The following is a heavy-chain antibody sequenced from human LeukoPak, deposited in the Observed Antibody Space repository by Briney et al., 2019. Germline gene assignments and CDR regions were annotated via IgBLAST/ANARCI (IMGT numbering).Heavy chain of an antibody. J-gene: IGHJ4*02. V-gene: IGHV4-59*01. CDR2: INYSGST. CDR3: ARAQGLG. Sequence: SETLSLTCTVSGGSISTYYWSWIRQPPGRGLEWIGYINYSGSTSYNPSLKSRVTISADMSKIQFSLKLSSVTAADTAVYYCARAQGLGWGQGTLVTVSS. CDR1: GGSISTYY. D-gene: IGHD3-3*01.